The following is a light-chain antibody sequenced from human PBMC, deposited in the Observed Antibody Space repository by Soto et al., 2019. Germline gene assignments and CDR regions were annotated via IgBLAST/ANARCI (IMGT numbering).Light chain of an antibody. CDR3: QQYGSSPKT. CDR1: QSVSSN. J-gene: IGKJ1*01. CDR2: GAS. V-gene: IGKV3-15*01. Sequence: EILMTQSPATLSVSXGEIATLSXRASQSVSSNLAWYQQKPGQAPRLLIYGASTRATGIPARFSGSGSGTEFTLTISSLQSEDFAVYYCQQYGSSPKTFGQGTKVDIK.